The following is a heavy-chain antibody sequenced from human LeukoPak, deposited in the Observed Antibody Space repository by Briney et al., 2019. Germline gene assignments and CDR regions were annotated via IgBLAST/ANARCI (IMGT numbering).Heavy chain of an antibody. Sequence: SETLSLTCSVSGASISSDYWSWIRQPPGKGLEWIGNIYSSETTKYNPSLRSRVTISVDTSKNQFSLKLSSVTAADTAVYYCARTSGIVVPDWFDPWGQGTLVTVSS. CDR2: IYSSETT. J-gene: IGHJ5*02. CDR3: ARTSGIVVPDWFDP. V-gene: IGHV4-4*09. CDR1: GASISSDY. D-gene: IGHD3-10*01.